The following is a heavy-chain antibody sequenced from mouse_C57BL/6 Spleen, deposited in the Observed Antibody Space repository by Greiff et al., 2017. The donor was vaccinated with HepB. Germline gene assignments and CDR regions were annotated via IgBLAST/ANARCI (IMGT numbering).Heavy chain of an antibody. V-gene: IGHV1-42*01. Sequence: VQLQQSGPELVKPGASVKISCKASGYSFTGYYMNWVKQSPEKSLEWIGEINPSTGGTTYNQKFKAKATLTVDKSSSTAYMQLKSLTSEDSAVYYCARYGLGRGFAYWGQGTLVTVSA. D-gene: IGHD4-1*01. CDR2: INPSTGGT. CDR1: GYSFTGYY. CDR3: ARYGLGRGFAY. J-gene: IGHJ3*01.